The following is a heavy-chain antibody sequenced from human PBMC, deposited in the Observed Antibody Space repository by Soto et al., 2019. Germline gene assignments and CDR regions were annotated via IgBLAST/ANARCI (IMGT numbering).Heavy chain of an antibody. Sequence: ASVKVSCKASGYTFTSYGISWVRQAPGQGLEWMGWISAYNGNTNYAQKLQGRVTMTTDTSTSTAYMELRSLRSDDTAVYYCARDRSSSSSHYYYYGMDVWGQGTTVTVSS. CDR2: ISAYNGNT. J-gene: IGHJ6*02. CDR3: ARDRSSSSSHYYYYGMDV. V-gene: IGHV1-18*01. CDR1: GYTFTSYG. D-gene: IGHD6-6*01.